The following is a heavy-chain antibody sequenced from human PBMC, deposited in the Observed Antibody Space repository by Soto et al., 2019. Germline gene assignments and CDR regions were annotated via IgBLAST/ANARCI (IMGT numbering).Heavy chain of an antibody. CDR1: GGSISSSSYY. CDR2: IYYSGST. D-gene: IGHD6-19*01. V-gene: IGHV4-39*01. J-gene: IGHJ5*02. Sequence: SETLSLTCTVSGGSISSSSYYWGWIRQPPGKGLEWIGSIYYSGSTYYNPSLKSRVTISVDTSKNQFSLKLSSVTAADTAVYYCARPYSSGWPLNWFDPWGQGTLVTVSS. CDR3: ARPYSSGWPLNWFDP.